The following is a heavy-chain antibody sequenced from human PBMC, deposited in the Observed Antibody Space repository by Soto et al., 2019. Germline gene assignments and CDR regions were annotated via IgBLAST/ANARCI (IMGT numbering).Heavy chain of an antibody. CDR2: IYHSGTT. J-gene: IGHJ4*02. Sequence: QVQLQESGPGLVKPSGTLSLTCAVSGGSISTNWWSWVRQPPGKGLEWIGEIYHSGTTNYNPSLRSRVTISIDKSKNQLSPHLTSVTATDTAVYYCAWHISVPPTRGFDYWGQRTLVTVSS. V-gene: IGHV4-4*02. CDR3: AWHISVPPTRGFDY. D-gene: IGHD2-21*01. CDR1: GGSISTNW.